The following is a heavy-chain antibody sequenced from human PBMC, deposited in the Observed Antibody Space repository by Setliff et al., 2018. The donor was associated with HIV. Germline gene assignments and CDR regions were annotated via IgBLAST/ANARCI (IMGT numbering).Heavy chain of an antibody. CDR3: ARDRVEAERGAFDI. Sequence: TGGSLRLSCEASGFTFSSYSFHWVRQAPGKGLEWVTLISHDGNNKFYAPSVKGRFTISRDNSKDTVSLQMTSLTSEDTAMYYCARDRVEAERGAFDIWGQGTMVTVSS. CDR1: GFTFSSYS. CDR2: ISHDGNNK. J-gene: IGHJ3*02. V-gene: IGHV3-30*01. D-gene: IGHD1-26*01.